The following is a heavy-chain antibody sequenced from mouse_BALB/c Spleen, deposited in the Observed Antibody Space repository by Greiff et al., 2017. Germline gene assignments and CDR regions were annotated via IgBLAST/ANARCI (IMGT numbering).Heavy chain of an antibody. CDR3: ARGETTVVEGYAMDY. Sequence: QVQLQQSGAELARPGASVKLSCKASGYTFTSYWMQWVKQRPGQGLEWIGAIYPGDGDTRYTQKFKGKATLTADKSSSTAYMQLSSLASEDSAVYYCARGETTVVEGYAMDYWGQGTSVTVSS. D-gene: IGHD1-1*01. V-gene: IGHV1-87*01. CDR2: IYPGDGDT. J-gene: IGHJ4*01. CDR1: GYTFTSYW.